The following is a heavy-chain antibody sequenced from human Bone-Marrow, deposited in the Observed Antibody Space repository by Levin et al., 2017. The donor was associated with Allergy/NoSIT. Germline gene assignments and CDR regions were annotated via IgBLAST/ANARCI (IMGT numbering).Heavy chain of an antibody. Sequence: GGSLRLSCAAPGFTFDDYAMHWVRQVPGKGLEWVSGINWNSGSIAYADSVKGRFIISRDNAKNSLYLQMNSLRVEDTGLYYCATDFRIAVTDGGMDVWGPWTTVTVSS. J-gene: IGHJ6*02. CDR3: ATDFRIAVTDGGMDV. CDR2: INWNSGSI. D-gene: IGHD6-19*01. V-gene: IGHV3-9*01. CDR1: GFTFDDYA.